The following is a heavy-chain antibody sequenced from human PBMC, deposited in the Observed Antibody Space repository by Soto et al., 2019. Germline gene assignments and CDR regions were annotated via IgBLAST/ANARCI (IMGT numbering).Heavy chain of an antibody. CDR2: IIPIFGTA. Sequence: SVKVSCKASGDTFSSYAISWVRQAPGQRLEWIGGIIPIFGTATYAQKYQGRVTITTDESTSTAYMELSSLRSEDTAVYYCASTPHDCGGDCSQFEYWCQGTLVNVSS. D-gene: IGHD2-21*02. CDR3: ASTPHDCGGDCSQFEY. CDR1: GDTFSSYA. J-gene: IGHJ4*02. V-gene: IGHV1-69*05.